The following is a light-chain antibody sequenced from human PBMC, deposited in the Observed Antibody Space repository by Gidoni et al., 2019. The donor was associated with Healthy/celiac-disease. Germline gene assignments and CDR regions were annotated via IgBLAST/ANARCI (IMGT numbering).Light chain of an antibody. Sequence: DIVMTQSPLSLPVTPGEPASISCRSSQSLLHSNGYNYLDWYLQKPGQSPQLLIYWGSHRASGVPDRFSGSGSGTDFTLKISRVEAEDVGVYYCMQALQTLLTFXGXTKVEIK. J-gene: IGKJ4*01. CDR2: WGS. CDR1: QSLLHSNGYNY. V-gene: IGKV2-28*01. CDR3: MQALQTLLT.